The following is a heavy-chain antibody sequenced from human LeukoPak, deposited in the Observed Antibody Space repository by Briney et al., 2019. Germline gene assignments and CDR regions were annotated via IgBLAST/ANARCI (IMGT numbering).Heavy chain of an antibody. D-gene: IGHD1-1*01. Sequence: GESLSLSCAASWLNDSSIYMNYPRQPPGRGLVLVSVMYSDGTTYYADSVKGRFTISRDDSKNTLYLHMNSLRAEDTAVYYCARAPNWRFDHWGQGTLVTVSS. CDR3: ARAPNWRFDH. J-gene: IGHJ4*02. V-gene: IGHV3-53*01. CDR2: MYSDGTT. CDR1: WLNDSSIY.